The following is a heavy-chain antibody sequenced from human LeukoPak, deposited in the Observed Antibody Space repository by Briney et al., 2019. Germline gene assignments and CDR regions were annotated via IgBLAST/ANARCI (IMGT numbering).Heavy chain of an antibody. Sequence: GGSLRLSCAASGFTFSSYEMNWVRQAPGKELEWVSYISSSGSTIYYADSVKGRFTISRDNAKNSLYLQMNSLRAEDTAVYYCARDPAPLGYWGQGTLVTVSS. CDR3: ARDPAPLGY. CDR2: ISSSGSTI. CDR1: GFTFSSYE. J-gene: IGHJ4*02. V-gene: IGHV3-48*03. D-gene: IGHD2-2*01.